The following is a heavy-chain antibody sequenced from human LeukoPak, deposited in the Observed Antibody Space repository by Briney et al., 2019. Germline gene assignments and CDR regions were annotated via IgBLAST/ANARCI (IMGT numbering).Heavy chain of an antibody. V-gene: IGHV4-59*01. J-gene: IGHJ4*02. CDR3: ARARIPKGYYYDSSGFFDY. CDR1: GGSLSSYY. Sequence: SETLSLTCTVSGGSLSSYYWSWIRQPPGKGLEWIGYIYYSGSTNYNPSLKSRVTISVDTSKNQFSLKLSSVTAADTAVYYCARARIPKGYYYDSSGFFDYWGQGTLVTVSS. CDR2: IYYSGST. D-gene: IGHD3-22*01.